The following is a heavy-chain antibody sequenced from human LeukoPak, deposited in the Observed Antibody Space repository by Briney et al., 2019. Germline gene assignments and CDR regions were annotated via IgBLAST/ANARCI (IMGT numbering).Heavy chain of an antibody. CDR2: ISGSGGST. D-gene: IGHD2-2*01. CDR3: AKDSLRTVPKASFDS. V-gene: IGHV3-23*01. CDR1: GFIFSDYS. J-gene: IGHJ4*02. Sequence: PGGSLRLSCAASGFIFSDYSMTWVRQAPGKGLERVSGISGSGGSTYYADSVKGRFTISRDNSKNTLFLQMNSLRAEDRAVYYCAKDSLRTVPKASFDSWGQGTLVTVSS.